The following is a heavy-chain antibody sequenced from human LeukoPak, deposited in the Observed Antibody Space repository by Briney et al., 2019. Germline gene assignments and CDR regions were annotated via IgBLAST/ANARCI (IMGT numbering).Heavy chain of an antibody. CDR3: ARDSMTTVTTFDY. D-gene: IGHD4-17*01. CDR1: GYTFTSYA. Sequence: ASVKVSCKASGYTFTSYAMHWVRQAPGQRLEWMGWINAGNGNTKYSQKFQGRVTITRDTSASTAYMELSSLRSEDTAVYYCARDSMTTVTTFDYWGQGTLVTVSS. CDR2: INAGNGNT. J-gene: IGHJ4*02. V-gene: IGHV1-3*01.